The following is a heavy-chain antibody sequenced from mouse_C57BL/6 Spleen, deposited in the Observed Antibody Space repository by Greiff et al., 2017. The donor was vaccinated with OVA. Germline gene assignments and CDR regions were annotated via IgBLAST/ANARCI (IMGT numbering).Heavy chain of an antibody. CDR1: GYTFTSYW. Sequence: QVQLQQPGAELVKPGASVKLSCKASGYTFTSYWMHWVKQRPGQGLEWIGMIHPNSGSTNYNEKFKSKATLTVDKSSSTAYMQLSSLTSEDSAVYYCARWDYYGSLFDYWGQGTTRTVSS. CDR2: IHPNSGST. D-gene: IGHD1-1*01. CDR3: ARWDYYGSLFDY. V-gene: IGHV1-64*01. J-gene: IGHJ2*01.